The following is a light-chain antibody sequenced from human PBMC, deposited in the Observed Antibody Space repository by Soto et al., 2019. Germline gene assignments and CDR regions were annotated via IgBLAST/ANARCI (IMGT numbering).Light chain of an antibody. J-gene: IGKJ1*01. V-gene: IGKV3-15*01. CDR2: GAS. CDR3: QQYNNWPGT. CDR1: RSVSSN. Sequence: EIVMTQSPATLSVSPGERATLSCRASRSVSSNLAWYQQKPGQAPRLLIYGASTRATGIPARFSGSGSGTEFTLTISSLQSEDFAVYSCQQYNNWPGTFGQGTKV.